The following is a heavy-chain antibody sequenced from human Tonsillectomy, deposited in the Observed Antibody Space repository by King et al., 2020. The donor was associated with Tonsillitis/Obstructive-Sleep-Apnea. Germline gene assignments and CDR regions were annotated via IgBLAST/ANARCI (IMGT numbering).Heavy chain of an antibody. V-gene: IGHV3-48*03. D-gene: IGHD5-12*01. Sequence: VQLVESGGGLVQPGGSLRLSCAASGFTFSSYEMNWVRQAPGKGLEWVSHISPSGSTIYYAGSVKGRFTISRDNAKKSLYLQMTSLRAEDPAVYYCASDYSGSRYVDQWGKGTLVTVSS. J-gene: IGHJ4*02. CDR1: GFTFSSYE. CDR3: ASDYSGSRYVDQ. CDR2: ISPSGSTI.